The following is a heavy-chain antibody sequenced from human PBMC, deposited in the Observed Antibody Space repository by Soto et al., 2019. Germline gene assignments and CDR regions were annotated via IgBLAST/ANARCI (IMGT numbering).Heavy chain of an antibody. CDR1: GFTFSSYA. D-gene: IGHD3-9*01. Sequence: EVQLLESGGGLVQPGGSLRLSCAASGFTFSSYAMSWVRQAPGRGLECVSSIDGSGAGTYYSDSVRGRFTISRDNSKNTLDLQMDSRRAEDTAVYYCAKGDVLTGSRQGWDYWGQGTLVTVSS. CDR3: AKGDVLTGSRQGWDY. V-gene: IGHV3-23*01. J-gene: IGHJ4*02. CDR2: IDGSGAGT.